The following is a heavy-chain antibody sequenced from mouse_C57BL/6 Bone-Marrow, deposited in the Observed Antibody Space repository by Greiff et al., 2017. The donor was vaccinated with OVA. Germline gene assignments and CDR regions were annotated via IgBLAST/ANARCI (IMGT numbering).Heavy chain of an antibody. CDR3: ARWDSNYVRYAMDY. Sequence: VQLQQPGAELVRPGTSVKLSCKASGYTFTSYWMHWVKQRPGQGLEWIGVIDPSDSYTNYNQKFKGKATLTVDTSSSTAYMQLSSLTSEDSAVYYCARWDSNYVRYAMDYWGQGTSVTVSS. V-gene: IGHV1-59*01. CDR2: IDPSDSYT. D-gene: IGHD2-5*01. CDR1: GYTFTSYW. J-gene: IGHJ4*01.